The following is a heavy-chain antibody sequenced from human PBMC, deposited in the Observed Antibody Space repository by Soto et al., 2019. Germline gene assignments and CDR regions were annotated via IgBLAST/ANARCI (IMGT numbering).Heavy chain of an antibody. Sequence: ASVKVSCKTSGYTFTLYTIHWVRQAPGQRLEWMGWINTGNGNTKYSQRFQGRVTMSRDTSASTAYMELSSLTSENTAVYYCAKLGGGYIFGPYLDYWGQGTLVTVSS. J-gene: IGHJ4*02. CDR1: GYTFTLYT. V-gene: IGHV1-3*04. D-gene: IGHD5-18*01. CDR2: INTGNGNT. CDR3: AKLGGGYIFGPYLDY.